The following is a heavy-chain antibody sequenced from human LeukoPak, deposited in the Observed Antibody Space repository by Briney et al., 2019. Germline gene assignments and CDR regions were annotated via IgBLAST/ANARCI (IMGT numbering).Heavy chain of an antibody. D-gene: IGHD4-17*01. J-gene: IGHJ4*02. V-gene: IGHV1-18*01. Sequence: ASVKVSCKASGYTFTSYGISWVRQAPGRGLEWMGWISAYNGNTNYAQKLQGRVTMTTDTSTSTAYMELRSLRSDDTAVYYCAIDYGDRSDSDYWGQGTLVTVSS. CDR1: GYTFTSYG. CDR2: ISAYNGNT. CDR3: AIDYGDRSDSDY.